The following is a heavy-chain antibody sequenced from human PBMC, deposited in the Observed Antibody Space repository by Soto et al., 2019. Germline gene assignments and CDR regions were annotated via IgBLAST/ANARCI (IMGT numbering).Heavy chain of an antibody. CDR1: GFTFSSYA. Sequence: HPGGSLRLSCAASGFTFSSYAMSWVRQASGKGLEWVGRIRSKANSYATAYAASVKGRFTISRDDSKNTAYLQMNSLKTEDTAVYYCTRHDPWGSSSWYWWFDPWGQGTLVTVSS. J-gene: IGHJ5*02. D-gene: IGHD6-13*01. CDR2: IRSKANSYAT. V-gene: IGHV3-73*01. CDR3: TRHDPWGSSSWYWWFDP.